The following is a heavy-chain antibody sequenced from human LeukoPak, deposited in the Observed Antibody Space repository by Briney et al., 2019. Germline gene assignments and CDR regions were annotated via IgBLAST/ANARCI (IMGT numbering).Heavy chain of an antibody. CDR1: GGSFSGSY. J-gene: IGHJ6*02. Sequence: QASETLSLTCAVYGGSFSGSYWTWIRQPPGKGLEWIGEINHSGSTNYNPSLKSRVTISLDTSKNQFSLRLSSVTAADTAVYYCARVMTTVTTFKTYSYGMDVWGQGTTVTVSS. CDR3: ARVMTTVTTFKTYSYGMDV. CDR2: INHSGST. V-gene: IGHV4-34*01. D-gene: IGHD4-17*01.